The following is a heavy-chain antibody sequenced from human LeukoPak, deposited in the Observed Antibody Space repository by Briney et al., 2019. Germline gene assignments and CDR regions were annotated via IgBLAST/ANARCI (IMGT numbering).Heavy chain of an antibody. J-gene: IGHJ5*02. CDR2: IYVSGTT. Sequence: GGSLRLSCAASGFTVRDSYMSWVRQAPGKRLEWLVFIYVSGTTFYAASVKGRFTISRDNAKNTLYLQMNSLRAEDTAVYYCARESGIAAALDLWGQGTLVTVSP. V-gene: IGHV3-53*01. CDR1: GFTVRDSY. CDR3: ARESGIAAALDL. D-gene: IGHD6-13*01.